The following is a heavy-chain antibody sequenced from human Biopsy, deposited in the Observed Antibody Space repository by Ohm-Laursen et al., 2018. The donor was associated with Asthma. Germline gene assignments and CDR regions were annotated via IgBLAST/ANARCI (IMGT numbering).Heavy chain of an antibody. CDR1: GFTFSTSS. V-gene: IGHV3-7*05. CDR3: ARDVSAAPSIVVVTAADC. CDR2: IKQDGNEK. J-gene: IGHJ4*02. D-gene: IGHD2-21*02. Sequence: SLRLSCAASGFTFSTSSMSWVRQPPGKGLEWVATIKQDGNEKYYVDSVRGRFTISRDNAKNSLYLQMNSLRAEDTAIYYCARDVSAAPSIVVVTAADCWGQGTLVTVSA.